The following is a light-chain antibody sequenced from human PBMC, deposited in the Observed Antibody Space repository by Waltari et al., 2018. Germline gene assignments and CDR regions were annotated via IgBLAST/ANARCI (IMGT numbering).Light chain of an antibody. CDR3: QSYDTSLSVV. CDR2: GVN. J-gene: IGLJ2*01. CDR1: GSNIGAGDD. V-gene: IGLV1-40*01. Sequence: QSVLTQPPSVSGAPGQRVTSSCTGSGSNIGAGDDTHWYPQLPGQAPRLLIYGVNPRPFAVPDRFFGSQSGTSASLAIPGLQAEDEGDYYCQSYDTSLSVVFGGGTKLTVL.